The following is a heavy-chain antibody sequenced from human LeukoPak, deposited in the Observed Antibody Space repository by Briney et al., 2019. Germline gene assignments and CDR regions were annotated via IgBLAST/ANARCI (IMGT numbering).Heavy chain of an antibody. J-gene: IGHJ4*02. Sequence: EASVKVSCKASGYIFTGYYIHWVRQAPGQGLEWMGWINPHSGGTNYAQKFQGRVTMTRDTSISTAYMELSRLRSDDTAVYYCARDSGERGSGSYLIAYWGQGTLVTVSS. CDR1: GYIFTGYY. D-gene: IGHD3-10*01. V-gene: IGHV1-2*02. CDR3: ARDSGERGSGSYLIAY. CDR2: INPHSGGT.